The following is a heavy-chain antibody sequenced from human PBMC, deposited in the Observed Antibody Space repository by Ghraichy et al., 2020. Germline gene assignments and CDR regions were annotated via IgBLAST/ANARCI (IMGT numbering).Heavy chain of an antibody. V-gene: IGHV3-11*01. CDR3: AREHYGSSSGFDS. J-gene: IGHJ4*02. D-gene: IGHD6-6*01. CDR2: ISSSSTTI. CDR1: GFTFSDYY. Sequence: GGSLRLSCAASGFTFSDYYMNWIRQAPGKGLEWISSISSSSTTIYYADSMKGRFTIPRDNAKNSLYLQMKSLRAEDTAVYYCAREHYGSSSGFDSWGQGTLVTVSS.